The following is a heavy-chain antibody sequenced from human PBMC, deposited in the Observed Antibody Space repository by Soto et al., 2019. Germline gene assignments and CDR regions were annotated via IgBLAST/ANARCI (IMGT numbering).Heavy chain of an antibody. V-gene: IGHV1-69*01. CDR1: GGTFSSYA. CDR3: AREIAAIAAAPSSKYFYGMDV. D-gene: IGHD6-13*01. J-gene: IGHJ6*02. Sequence: QVQLVQSGAEVKKPGSSVKVSCKASGGTFSSYAISWVRQAPGQGLEWMGGIIPIFGTANYAQKFQGGVTITADESTSTAYMELSSLRSEDTAVYFCAREIAAIAAAPSSKYFYGMDVWGQGTTVTVSS. CDR2: IIPIFGTA.